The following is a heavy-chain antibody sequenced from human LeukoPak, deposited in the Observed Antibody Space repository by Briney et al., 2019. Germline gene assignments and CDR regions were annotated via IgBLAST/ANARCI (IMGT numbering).Heavy chain of an antibody. CDR2: VYYSGST. D-gene: IGHD3-22*01. CDR1: GGSISSSAYY. CDR3: ATYYYDSSGSFFDP. J-gene: IGHJ5*02. V-gene: IGHV4-39*07. Sequence: SETLSLTCTVSGGSISSSAYYWDWIRQPPGKGLEWIGSVYYSGSTYYNPSLKSRVTISVDTSKNQFSLKLSSVTAADTAVYYCATYYYDSSGSFFDPWGQGTLVTVSS.